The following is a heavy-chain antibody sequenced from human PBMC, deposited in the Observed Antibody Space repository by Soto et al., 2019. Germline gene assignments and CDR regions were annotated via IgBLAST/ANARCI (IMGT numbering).Heavy chain of an antibody. CDR3: AKEWGYFDWLRHAFDI. CDR2: ISGSGGST. CDR1: GFTFSSYA. V-gene: IGHV3-23*01. J-gene: IGHJ3*02. D-gene: IGHD3-9*01. Sequence: GGSLRLSCVASGFTFSSYAMSWVRQAPGKGLEWVSAISGSGGSTYYADSVKGRFTISRDNSKNTLYLQMNSLRAENTSVYYCAKEWGYFDWLRHAFDIWGQGTMVTVSS.